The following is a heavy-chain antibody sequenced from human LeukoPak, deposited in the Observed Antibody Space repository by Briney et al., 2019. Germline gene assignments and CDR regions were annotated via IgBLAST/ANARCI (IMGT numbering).Heavy chain of an antibody. D-gene: IGHD3-10*01. CDR2: IIPIFGTA. CDR3: ARAGYYGSGSYFSDY. J-gene: IGHJ4*02. Sequence: GASVKVSCKASGGTFSSYAISWVRQAPGQGLEWMGGIIPIFGTANYAQKFQGRVTITADESTSTVYMELSSLRSEDTAVYYCARAGYYGSGSYFSDYWGQGTLVTVSS. CDR1: GGTFSSYA. V-gene: IGHV1-69*13.